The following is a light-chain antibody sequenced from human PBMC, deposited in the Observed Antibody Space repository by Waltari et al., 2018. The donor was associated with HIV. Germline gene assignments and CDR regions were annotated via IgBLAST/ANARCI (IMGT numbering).Light chain of an antibody. CDR1: FTVIGGFTL. V-gene: IGLV2-14*01. CDR2: EVT. CDR3: SSYAPGSSLM. J-gene: IGLJ3*02. Sequence: QPALTKPASVPGSPVHSLPISSSAPFTVIGGFTLAFWFQQHPCSAPNLFISEVTYRPSGVSDRFSASKSGNTASLTISGLQAEDEADYYCSSYAPGSSLMFGGGTKVTVL.